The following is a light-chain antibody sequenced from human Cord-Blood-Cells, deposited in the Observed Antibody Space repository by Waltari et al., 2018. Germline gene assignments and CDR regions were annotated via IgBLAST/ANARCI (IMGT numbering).Light chain of an antibody. V-gene: IGKV1-5*01. CDR1: QSISSW. J-gene: IGKJ2*01. Sequence: DIQMTQYPSTLSASVGDRVTITCRAIQSISSWLAWYQQKPGKAPKLLIYDASSLESGVPSRFSGSGSGTEFTLTISSLQPDDFATYYCQQYNSYSYTFGQGTKLEIK. CDR2: DAS. CDR3: QQYNSYSYT.